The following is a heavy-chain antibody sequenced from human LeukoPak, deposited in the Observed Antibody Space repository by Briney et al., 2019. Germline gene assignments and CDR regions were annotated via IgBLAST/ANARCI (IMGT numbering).Heavy chain of an antibody. V-gene: IGHV3-11*01. Sequence: GGSLRLSCAASGFTFSDYYISWIRQAPGKGLEWISYISSSCRTEDQADSVKGRITISRDNAKNSVYLQMKSLRADDTAVYYCARGGGYDSFDYWGQGTQVTVSS. CDR2: ISSSCRTE. J-gene: IGHJ4*02. CDR3: ARGGGYDSFDY. CDR1: GFTFSDYY. D-gene: IGHD5-12*01.